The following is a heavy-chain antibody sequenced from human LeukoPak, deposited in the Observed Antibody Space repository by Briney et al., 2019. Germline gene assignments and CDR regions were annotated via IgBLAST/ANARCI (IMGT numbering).Heavy chain of an antibody. J-gene: IGHJ5*02. D-gene: IGHD2-2*01. CDR1: GFTFSDYY. CDR2: ISSSGSTI. V-gene: IGHV3-11*01. Sequence: KPGGSLRLSCAASGFTFSDYYMSWIRQAPGKGLEWVSYISSSGSTIYYADSVKGRFTISRDNSKNTLYLQMNSLRAEDTAVYYCARDSRPAAMASWFDPWGQGALVTVSS. CDR3: ARDSRPAAMASWFDP.